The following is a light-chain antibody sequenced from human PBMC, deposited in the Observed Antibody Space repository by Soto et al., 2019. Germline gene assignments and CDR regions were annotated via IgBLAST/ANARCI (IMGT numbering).Light chain of an antibody. CDR2: LGS. CDR1: QSLLHTNGYNY. Sequence: DIVMTQSPLSLTVTPGESASISCWSSQSLLHTNGYNYFDWYLQKPGQSPQLLIYLGSNRASGVTDMFSGRGSGTDVTLRISRVEADDVGVYYCMQALQTPLTFGQGTKLEIK. CDR3: MQALQTPLT. J-gene: IGKJ2*01. V-gene: IGKV2-28*01.